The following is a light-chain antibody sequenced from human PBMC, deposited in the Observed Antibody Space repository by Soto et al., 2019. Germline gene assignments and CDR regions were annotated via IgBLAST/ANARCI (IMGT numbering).Light chain of an antibody. Sequence: DIQITQSPSTLSGCLGDIVTITCRASQTISSWLAWYQQKPGKAPKLLIYKASTLKSGVPSRFSGSGSGTEFTLTISSLQSEDFAVYYCQEYIQWPPGMFGPGTKVDIK. CDR1: QTISSW. CDR3: QEYIQWPPGM. CDR2: KAS. V-gene: IGKV1-5*03. J-gene: IGKJ1*01.